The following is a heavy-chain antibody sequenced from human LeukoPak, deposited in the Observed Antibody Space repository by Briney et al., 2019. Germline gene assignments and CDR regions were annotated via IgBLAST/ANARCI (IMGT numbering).Heavy chain of an antibody. CDR1: GFTFSDYY. J-gene: IGHJ4*02. V-gene: IGHV3-11*04. D-gene: IGHD2-15*01. CDR2: ISSSGSTK. Sequence: PGGSLRLSCAASGFTFSDYYMSSIRQAPGKGLEWVSYISSSGSTKYYADSVKGRFTISRDNAKNSLYLQMNSLRAEDTAVYYCARAEGLVVVAATIDYWGQGTLVTVSS. CDR3: ARAEGLVVVAATIDY.